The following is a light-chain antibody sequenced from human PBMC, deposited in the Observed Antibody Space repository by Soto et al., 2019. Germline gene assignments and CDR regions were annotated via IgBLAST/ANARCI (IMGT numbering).Light chain of an antibody. J-gene: IGKJ4*01. CDR3: QPSYNTPRT. CDR2: AAS. Sequence: DIQMTQSASSLSASVGVRVTITCRASRSIANYLNWYLQKLGKAPKLLIYAASSLQSGVPSRFSGSGSGTHFTLTISSLQVEDLGTYFCQPSYNTPRTFGGGTKVEIK. V-gene: IGKV1-39*01. CDR1: RSIANY.